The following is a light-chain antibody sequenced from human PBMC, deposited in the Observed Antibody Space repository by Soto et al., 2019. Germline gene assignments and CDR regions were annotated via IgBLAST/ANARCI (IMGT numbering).Light chain of an antibody. CDR2: AAS. CDR1: QDISSW. J-gene: IGKJ4*01. CDR3: QQANSFPLT. Sequence: DIQMTQSPSSVSASVGDRVTITCRASQDISSWLAWYQHKPGKAPSLLIYAASSLQSGVPSRFRVSGSGTDFALTSAGLESEDFATYYCQQANSFPLTFGGGTKVEIK. V-gene: IGKV1D-12*01.